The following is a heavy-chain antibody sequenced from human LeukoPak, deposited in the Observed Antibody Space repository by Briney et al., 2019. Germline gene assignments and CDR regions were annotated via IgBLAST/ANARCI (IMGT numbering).Heavy chain of an antibody. CDR3: AKVYSYGYYFDY. V-gene: IGHV3-23*01. CDR1: GFTFSSYA. D-gene: IGHD5-18*01. J-gene: IGHJ4*02. CDR2: ISGSGGST. Sequence: GGSLRLSGAASGFTFSSYAMSWVRQAPGKGLEWVSAISGSGGSTYYADSVKGRFTISRDNSKNTLYLQMNSLRAEDTAVYYCAKVYSYGYYFDYWGQGTLVTVSS.